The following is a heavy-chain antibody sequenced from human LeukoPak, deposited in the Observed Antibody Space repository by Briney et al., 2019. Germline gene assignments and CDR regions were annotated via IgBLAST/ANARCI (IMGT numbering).Heavy chain of an antibody. CDR2: ISYDGSNK. J-gene: IGHJ3*02. D-gene: IGHD3-22*01. V-gene: IGHV3-30-3*01. CDR1: GFTFSSYA. Sequence: GGSLRLSCAASGFTFSSYAMHWVRQAPGKGLEWVAVISYDGSNKYYADSVKGRFTISRDNSKNTLYLQMNSLRAEDTAVYYCAKVTPREYENGYYSGAFDIWGQGTMVTVSS. CDR3: AKVTPREYENGYYSGAFDI.